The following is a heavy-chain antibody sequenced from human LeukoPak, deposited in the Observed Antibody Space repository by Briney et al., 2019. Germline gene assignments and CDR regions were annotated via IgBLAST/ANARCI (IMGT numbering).Heavy chain of an antibody. D-gene: IGHD2-21*02. CDR3: ASSPYCGGDCYSLFDY. CDR2: IYYSGST. Sequence: SETLSLTCTVSGGSISSYYWSWIRQPPGKGLEWIGYIYYSGSTNYNPSLKSRVTISVDTSKNQFSLKLSSVTAADTAVYYCASSPYCGGDCYSLFDYWGQGTLVTVSS. J-gene: IGHJ4*02. CDR1: GGSISSYY. V-gene: IGHV4-59*01.